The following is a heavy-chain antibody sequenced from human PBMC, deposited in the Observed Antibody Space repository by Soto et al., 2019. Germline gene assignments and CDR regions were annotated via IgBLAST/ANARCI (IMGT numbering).Heavy chain of an antibody. D-gene: IGHD3-9*01. J-gene: IGHJ4*02. CDR2: INHSGGT. CDR3: AREQKDILTGPFDY. CDR1: GGSFSGYY. V-gene: IGHV4-34*01. Sequence: PSETLSLTCAVYGGSFSGYYWSWIRQPPGKGLEWIGEINHSGGTNYNPSLKSRVTISVDTSKNQFSLKLSSVTAADTAVYYCAREQKDILTGPFDYWGQGTLVTVSS.